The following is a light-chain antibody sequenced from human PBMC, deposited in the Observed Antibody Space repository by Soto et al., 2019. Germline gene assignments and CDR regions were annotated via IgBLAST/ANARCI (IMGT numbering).Light chain of an antibody. J-gene: IGLJ1*01. V-gene: IGLV2-14*01. CDR3: SSYTTSNTLV. Sequence: QSALTQPASVSGSPGQSITISCTGTSSDVGGYNYASWYQQHPGKAPKLMIYEVTNRPSGVSNRFSGSKPGNTASLTIAGLQAEDEADYYCSSYTTSNTLVFGTGTKLTVL. CDR1: SSDVGGYNY. CDR2: EVT.